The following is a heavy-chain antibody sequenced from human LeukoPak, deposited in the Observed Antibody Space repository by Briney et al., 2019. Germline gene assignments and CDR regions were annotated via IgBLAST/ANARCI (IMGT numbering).Heavy chain of an antibody. Sequence: GGSLRLSCAASGFTFNSYGMHWVRQAPGKGLEWVAYIRYDGSDKYYADSVRGRFTISRDSSKNTLYLQMNSLRTEDTAVYYCAKGNVAVPAVVDYWGQGTLVTVSS. D-gene: IGHD2-2*01. J-gene: IGHJ4*02. V-gene: IGHV3-30*02. CDR3: AKGNVAVPAVVDY. CDR1: GFTFNSYG. CDR2: IRYDGSDK.